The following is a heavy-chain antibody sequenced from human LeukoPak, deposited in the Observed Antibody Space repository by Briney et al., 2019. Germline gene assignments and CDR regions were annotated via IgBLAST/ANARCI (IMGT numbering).Heavy chain of an antibody. CDR1: GCTFISYA. CDR3: ATLGYCSSTTCYASYGDSGFDY. CDR2: IIPIFCTS. V-gene: IGHV1-69*13. J-gene: IGHJ4*02. Sequence: AVNVSCKASGCTFISYAISWVRQAPGRGLEGVGGIIPIFCTSNYAQMLQGRVTITANESTSTAYMELSSLRSEDTAVYYCATLGYCSSTTCYASYGDSGFDYWGQGTLVTVSS. D-gene: IGHD2-2*01.